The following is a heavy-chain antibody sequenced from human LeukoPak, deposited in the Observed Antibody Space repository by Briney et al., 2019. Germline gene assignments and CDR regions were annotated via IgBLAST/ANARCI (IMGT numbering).Heavy chain of an antibody. CDR1: GFTFSKYA. CDR3: VKESQYFFDNRSPTYFDH. D-gene: IGHD3-22*01. V-gene: IGHV3-23*01. CDR2: ISGSGGST. J-gene: IGHJ4*02. Sequence: GGSLRLSCAASGFTFSKYAMSWVRQAPGKGLKWISGISGSGGSTDYADSVKGRFTISRDNSNNSLYLLMNSLRAEDTATYYCVKESQYFFDNRSPTYFDHWGRGTLVTVSS.